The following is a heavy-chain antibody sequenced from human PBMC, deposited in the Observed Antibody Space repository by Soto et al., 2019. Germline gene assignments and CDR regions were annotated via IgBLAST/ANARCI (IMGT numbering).Heavy chain of an antibody. J-gene: IGHJ4*02. CDR1: GGTFSSYA. CDR2: IIPIFGTA. Sequence: SVKVSCKASGGTFSSYAISCVRQAPGQGLEWMGGIIPIFGTANYAQKFQGRVTITADESTSTAYMELSSLRSEDTAVYYCARTYDFWSGYMYYFDYWGQGTLDTVSS. D-gene: IGHD3-3*01. V-gene: IGHV1-69*13. CDR3: ARTYDFWSGYMYYFDY.